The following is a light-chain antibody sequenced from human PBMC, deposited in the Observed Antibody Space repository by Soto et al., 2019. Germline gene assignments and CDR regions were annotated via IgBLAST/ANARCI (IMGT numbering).Light chain of an antibody. CDR2: DAS. CDR3: QQCNNWPLIS. Sequence: EIVMTQSPATLPVSPGERATLSCRASQSISSNLAWYQQKPVQAPRLLIYDASTRATGIPARFSGSGSGTEFTLTLSSLQSEDFALYYCQQCNNWPLISFGQGTRLEIK. J-gene: IGKJ5*01. V-gene: IGKV3-15*01. CDR1: QSISSN.